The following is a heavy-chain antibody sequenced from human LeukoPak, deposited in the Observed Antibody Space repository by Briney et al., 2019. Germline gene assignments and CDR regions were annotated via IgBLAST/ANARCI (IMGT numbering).Heavy chain of an antibody. CDR3: AKADAGTIGVSNYYYYYGMDV. D-gene: IGHD3-16*01. J-gene: IGHJ6*02. Sequence: GGSLRLSCAASGFTFGSYAISWIRQAPGKGLEWVSAISGSGGSTYYADSVKGRFTISRDNSKNTLYLQMNSLRAEDMAVYYCAKADAGTIGVSNYYYYYGMDVWGQGTTVTVSS. CDR2: ISGSGGST. CDR1: GFTFGSYA. V-gene: IGHV3-23*01.